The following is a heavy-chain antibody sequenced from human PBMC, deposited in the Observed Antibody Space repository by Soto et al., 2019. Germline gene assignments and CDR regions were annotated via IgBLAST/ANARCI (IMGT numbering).Heavy chain of an antibody. CDR3: AGHISVSGFEYYFDQ. Sequence: QLHMQESGPGPVKPSETLSLTCTVSGDSISSNGYYWAWIRQSPGKGLEWIGNIDYRGSTYYNPSLKGRVAFSVDTSKNQFSLKVTSVTAADTAVYYCAGHISVSGFEYYFDQWGQGTLVTVSS. J-gene: IGHJ4*02. V-gene: IGHV4-39*01. D-gene: IGHD5-12*01. CDR2: IDYRGST. CDR1: GDSISSNGYY.